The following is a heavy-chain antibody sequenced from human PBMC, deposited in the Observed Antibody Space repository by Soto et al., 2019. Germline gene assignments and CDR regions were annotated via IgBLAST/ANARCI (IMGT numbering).Heavy chain of an antibody. CDR3: ARGGSGPFDY. D-gene: IGHD5-12*01. CDR2: IYSGGNT. J-gene: IGHJ4*02. V-gene: IGHV3-53*01. Sequence: EVQLVESGGGLIQPGGSLRLSCAASGVTVSDNFLSWIRQAPGKGLEWVSIIYSGGNTYYTDSVKGRFTISRDNSKNTLFLQMNRLRAEDTAVYYCARGGSGPFDYWGQGTLVPVSS. CDR1: GVTVSDNF.